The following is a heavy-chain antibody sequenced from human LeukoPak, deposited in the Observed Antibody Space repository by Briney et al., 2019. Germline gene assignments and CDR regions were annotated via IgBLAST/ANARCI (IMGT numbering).Heavy chain of an antibody. Sequence: GGSLRLSCAAPGLTFSSFGMHWVRQAPGKGLEWVAFIRYGASTGYYADSAKGRFTISRDNSKNTLYLQMNSLRPEDTAVYYCAKGGYYFDYWGQGTPVTVSS. CDR3: AKGGYYFDY. V-gene: IGHV3-30*02. CDR2: IRYGASTG. J-gene: IGHJ4*02. CDR1: GLTFSSFG.